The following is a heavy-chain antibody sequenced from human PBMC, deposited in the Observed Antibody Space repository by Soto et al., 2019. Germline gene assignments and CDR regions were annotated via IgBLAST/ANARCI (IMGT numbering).Heavy chain of an antibody. Sequence: GGSLRLSCAASGFTFSSYGMHWVRQAPGKGLEWVAVIWYDGSNKYYADSVKGRFTISRDNSKNTLYLQMNSLRAEDTAVYYCARDVVPNMWWFDPWGQGTLVTVSS. CDR1: GFTFSSYG. CDR3: ARDVVPNMWWFDP. J-gene: IGHJ5*02. CDR2: IWYDGSNK. V-gene: IGHV3-33*01. D-gene: IGHD6-6*01.